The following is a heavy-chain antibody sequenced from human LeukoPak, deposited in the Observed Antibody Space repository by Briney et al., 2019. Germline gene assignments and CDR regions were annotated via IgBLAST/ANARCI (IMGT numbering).Heavy chain of an antibody. Sequence: GGSLRLSCAASGFTFSSYSMNWVRQAPGKGLEWVSSISSSSNYIYYADSVKGRFTISRDNAKNSLYLQMNSLRAEDTDVYYCARDVGASAPDAFDIWGQGTMVTVSP. J-gene: IGHJ3*02. D-gene: IGHD1-26*01. V-gene: IGHV3-21*01. CDR1: GFTFSSYS. CDR3: ARDVGASAPDAFDI. CDR2: ISSSSNYI.